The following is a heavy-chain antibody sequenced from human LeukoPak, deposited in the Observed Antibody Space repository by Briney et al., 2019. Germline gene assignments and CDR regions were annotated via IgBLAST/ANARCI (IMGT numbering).Heavy chain of an antibody. D-gene: IGHD2-2*01. V-gene: IGHV3-23*01. CDR1: GFTFSSYA. Sequence: PGGSLRLSCAASGFTFSSYAMSWVRQAPGKGLEWVSAISGSGGSTYYADSVKGRFTISRDNSKNTLYLQMNSLRAEDTAVYYCAKAAGTSSREYYYYYGMDVWGQGTTVTVSS. J-gene: IGHJ6*02. CDR3: AKAAGTSSREYYYYYGMDV. CDR2: ISGSGGST.